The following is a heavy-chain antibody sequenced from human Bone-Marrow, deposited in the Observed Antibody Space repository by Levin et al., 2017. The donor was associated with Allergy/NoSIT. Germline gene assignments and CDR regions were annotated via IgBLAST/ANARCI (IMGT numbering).Heavy chain of an antibody. V-gene: IGHV3-73*01. J-gene: IGHJ6*03. CDR2: IRSKANSYAT. CDR1: GFTFSGSA. Sequence: GGSLRLSCAASGFTFSGSAMHWVRQASGKGLEWVGRIRSKANSYATAYAASVKGRFTISRDDSKNTAYLQMNSLKTEDTAVYYCTSIRGGVVVVAATTPDYMDVWGKGTTVTVSS. D-gene: IGHD2-15*01. CDR3: TSIRGGVVVVAATTPDYMDV.